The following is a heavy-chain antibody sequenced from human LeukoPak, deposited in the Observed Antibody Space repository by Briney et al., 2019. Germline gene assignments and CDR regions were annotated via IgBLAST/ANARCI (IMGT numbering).Heavy chain of an antibody. CDR2: IKQDGSEK. V-gene: IGHV3-7*05. J-gene: IGHJ4*02. Sequence: PGGSLRLSCAASGFSFSRHWMSWVRQAPGKGLEWVANIKQDGSEKYYVDSVKGRFTISRDNAKNSLYLQMNSLRAEDTAVYYCARAGCSGGACYAALFDFWGQGTLVTVSS. CDR3: ARAGCSGGACYAALFDF. D-gene: IGHD2-15*01. CDR1: GFSFSRHW.